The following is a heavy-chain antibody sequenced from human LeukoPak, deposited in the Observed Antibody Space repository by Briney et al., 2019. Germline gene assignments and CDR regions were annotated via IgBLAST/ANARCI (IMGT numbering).Heavy chain of an antibody. V-gene: IGHV4-39*07. Sequence: PSETLSLTCTVSGGSISSSSYYWGWIRQPPGKGLEWIGSIYYSGSTYYNPSLKSRVTISVDTSKNQFSLKPSSVTAADTAVYYCARDVVVVVAATHRAFDYWGQGTLVTVSS. J-gene: IGHJ4*02. D-gene: IGHD2-15*01. CDR1: GGSISSSSYY. CDR3: ARDVVVVVAATHRAFDY. CDR2: IYYSGST.